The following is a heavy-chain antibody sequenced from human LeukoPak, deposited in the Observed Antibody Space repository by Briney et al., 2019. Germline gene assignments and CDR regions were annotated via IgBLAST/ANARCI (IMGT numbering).Heavy chain of an antibody. CDR3: ATAQSGVGPFDY. V-gene: IGHV5-51*01. D-gene: IGHD3-10*01. Sequence: GESLKISCKGPGYSFTSYWITWVRPMPGKGLEWMGIFYPGDSDTRYSTSFQGQVTTSADKSISTADLQWSSLKASDTATYYCATAQSGVGPFDYWGQGTLVTVSS. CDR2: FYPGDSDT. CDR1: GYSFTSYW. J-gene: IGHJ4*02.